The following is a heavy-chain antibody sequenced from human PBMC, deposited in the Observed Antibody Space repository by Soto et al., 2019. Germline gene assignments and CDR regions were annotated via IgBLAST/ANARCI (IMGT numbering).Heavy chain of an antibody. CDR3: ARGPHSGGWSPNDP. J-gene: IGHJ5*02. Sequence: EVHLLESGGGLVQPGESLRLSCAASGFTFNNYALAWVRQAPGKGLEWVSAISGSGVRTFYADSVKGRFITSRDNFKNIMYLQMSSLRVEDTAVYYCARGPHSGGWSPNDPWGQGTLVTVS. CDR2: ISGSGVRT. V-gene: IGHV3-23*01. D-gene: IGHD6-19*01. CDR1: GFTFNNYA.